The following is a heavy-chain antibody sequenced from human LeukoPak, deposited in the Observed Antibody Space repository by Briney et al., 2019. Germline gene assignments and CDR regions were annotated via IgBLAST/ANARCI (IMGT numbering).Heavy chain of an antibody. J-gene: IGHJ4*02. CDR3: ARHSSEVPLDY. D-gene: IGHD2-21*01. CDR1: GGSISSSNW. CDR2: IYHSGST. Sequence: SGTLSLTCAVSGGSISSSNWWSWVRQPPGKGLEWIGEIYHSGSTNYNPSLKSRVTISIDTSKNQFSLNLSSVTAADTAVYYCARHSSEVPLDYWGQGTLVTVSS. V-gene: IGHV4-4*02.